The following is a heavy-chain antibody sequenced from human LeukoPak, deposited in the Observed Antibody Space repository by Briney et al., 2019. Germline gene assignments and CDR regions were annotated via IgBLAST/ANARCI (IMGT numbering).Heavy chain of an antibody. CDR2: IIPIFGTA. V-gene: IGHV1-69*06. Sequence: GASVKVSCKASGGTFSSYAISWVRQAPGQGLEWMGGIIPIFGTANYAQKFQGRVTITADKSTSTAYMELSSLRSEDTAVYYCASFEGGGALWFGELLSRSYFDYWGQGTLVTVSS. J-gene: IGHJ4*02. CDR3: ASFEGGGALWFGELLSRSYFDY. CDR1: GGTFSSYA. D-gene: IGHD3-10*01.